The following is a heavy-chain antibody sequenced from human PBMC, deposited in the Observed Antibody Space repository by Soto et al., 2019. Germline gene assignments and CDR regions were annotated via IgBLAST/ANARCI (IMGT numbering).Heavy chain of an antibody. Sequence: QVQLVESGGGVVQPGRSVRLSCAASGFIFSSYSMHWVRQAPGKGLEWVAMISNDGSNKDYVDSVKGRFTISRDNSNNTLSLQMNSLRAEDTAVYYCARDQFLDAFDIWGQGTMVTVSS. V-gene: IGHV3-30-3*01. J-gene: IGHJ3*02. D-gene: IGHD2-21*01. CDR2: ISNDGSNK. CDR3: ARDQFLDAFDI. CDR1: GFIFSSYS.